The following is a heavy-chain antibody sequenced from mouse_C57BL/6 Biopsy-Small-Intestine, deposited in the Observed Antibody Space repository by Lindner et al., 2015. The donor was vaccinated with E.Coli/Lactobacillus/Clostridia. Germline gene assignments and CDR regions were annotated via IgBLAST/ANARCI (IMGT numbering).Heavy chain of an antibody. CDR1: GGTFSSYA. V-gene: IGHV1-81*01. J-gene: IGHJ1*01. Sequence: SVKVSCKASGGTFSSYATSWVRQAPGQGLEWMGGIIPIFGTANYAQKFQGRVTITADESTSTAYMELSSLRSEDTAVYYCARAYRGYSSGWYYYYGMDVWGQGTTVTVSS. D-gene: IGHD1-1*01. CDR3: ARAYRGYSSGWYYYYGMDV. CDR2: IIPIFGTA.